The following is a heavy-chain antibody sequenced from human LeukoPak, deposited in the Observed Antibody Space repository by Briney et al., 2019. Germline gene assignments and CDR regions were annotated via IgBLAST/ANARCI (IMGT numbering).Heavy chain of an antibody. Sequence: SETLSLTCTVSGYSISSGYYWGWIRQPLGKGLEWIGSIYHSGSTYYNPSLKSRVTISVDTSKNQFSLKLSSVTAADTAVYYCAREGNCSSTSCNGWFDPWGQGTLVTVSS. CDR1: GYSISSGYY. CDR2: IYHSGST. V-gene: IGHV4-38-2*02. J-gene: IGHJ5*02. D-gene: IGHD2-2*01. CDR3: AREGNCSSTSCNGWFDP.